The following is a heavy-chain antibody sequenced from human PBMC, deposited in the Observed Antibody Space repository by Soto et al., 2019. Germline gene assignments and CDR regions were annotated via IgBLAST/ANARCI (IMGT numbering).Heavy chain of an antibody. Sequence: SETLSLTCTVSGGSISSYYWSWVRQPPGKGLEWIGYIYYSGNTNYNSSLRSRVTISLDTSKNQFSLKLSSVTAADTAVYYCARGQSTWHYWGKGTLVTVSS. J-gene: IGHJ4*02. CDR2: IYYSGNT. CDR1: GGSISSYY. V-gene: IGHV4-59*08. CDR3: ARGQSTWHY.